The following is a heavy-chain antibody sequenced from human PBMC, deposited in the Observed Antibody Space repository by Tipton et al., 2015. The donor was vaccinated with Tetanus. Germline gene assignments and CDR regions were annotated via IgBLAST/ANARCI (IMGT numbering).Heavy chain of an antibody. J-gene: IGHJ4*02. V-gene: IGHV4-31*03. CDR1: GGSISSGGYY. Sequence: TLSLTCTVSGGSISSGGYYWNWIRQHPGKGLEWIGSISYGASAHYNPSLKSRLSIPVDTSKNQISLKVNSVTAADTAVYYCARDGGHDFLTGYAYYFDKWGQGTLVTVSS. CDR2: ISYGASA. D-gene: IGHD3-9*01. CDR3: ARDGGHDFLTGYAYYFDK.